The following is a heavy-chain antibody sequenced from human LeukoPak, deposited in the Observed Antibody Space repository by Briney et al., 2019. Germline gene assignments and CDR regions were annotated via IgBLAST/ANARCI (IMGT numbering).Heavy chain of an antibody. CDR1: GFTFSGYA. J-gene: IGHJ6*03. D-gene: IGHD4-17*01. CDR2: IRYDGSNK. Sequence: PGGSLRLSCAASGFTFSGYAMNWVRQAPGKGLEWVAFIRYDGSNKYYADSVKGRFTISRDNAKNSLYLQMNSLRAEDTAVYYCARDQTTPSPKSSYYMDVWGKGTTVTISS. V-gene: IGHV3-30*02. CDR3: ARDQTTPSPKSSYYMDV.